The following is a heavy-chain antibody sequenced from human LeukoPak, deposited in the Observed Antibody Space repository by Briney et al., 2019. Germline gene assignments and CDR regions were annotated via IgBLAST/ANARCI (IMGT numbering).Heavy chain of an antibody. CDR1: GGTFSSYA. CDR3: ARGGVEMATMSQFDY. D-gene: IGHD5-24*01. V-gene: IGHV1-69*13. CDR2: IIPIFGTA. Sequence: GASAKVSCKASGGTFSSYAISWVRQAPGQGLEWMGGIIPIFGTANYAQKFQGRVTITADESTSTAYMELSSLRSEDTAVYYCARGGVEMATMSQFDYWGQGTLVTVSS. J-gene: IGHJ4*02.